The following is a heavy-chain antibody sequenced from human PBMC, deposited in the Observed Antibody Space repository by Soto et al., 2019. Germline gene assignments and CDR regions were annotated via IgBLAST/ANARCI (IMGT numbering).Heavy chain of an antibody. CDR2: IFYSGST. D-gene: IGHD5-18*01. V-gene: IGHV4-59*01. CDR1: GGSIRSYY. Sequence: SETLSLTCTVSGGSIRSYYWTWIRQPPGKGLEWLGYIFYSGSTFYNPSLKSRVTISIHTSKSQFSLQLTSVTAADTAVYYCARGAADAAMVDSWGQGTLVTVSS. CDR3: ARGAADAAMVDS. J-gene: IGHJ4*02.